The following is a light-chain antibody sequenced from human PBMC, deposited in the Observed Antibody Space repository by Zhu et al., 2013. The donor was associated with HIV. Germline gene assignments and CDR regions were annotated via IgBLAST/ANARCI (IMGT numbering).Light chain of an antibody. V-gene: IGKV4-1*01. CDR3: QQYNNWPPWT. Sequence: DILLMQSPDSLTVSLGERATVNCRSSHNILHSSNNRNYLSWYQQRPGQPPKVLIYWASTRASGVPERFSGSGSGTDFTLTISRLEPEDFAVYYCQQYNNWPPWTFGQGTKVEIK. CDR1: HNILHSSNNRNY. J-gene: IGKJ1*01. CDR2: WAS.